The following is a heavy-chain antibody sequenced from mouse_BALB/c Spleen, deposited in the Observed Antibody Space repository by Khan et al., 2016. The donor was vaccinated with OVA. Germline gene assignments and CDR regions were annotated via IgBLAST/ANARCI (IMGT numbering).Heavy chain of an antibody. CDR1: GYTFRNNG. Sequence: LVESGPELKKPGETVKISCKASGYTFRNNGMNWVKQTPGKGLKWMGWINTYTGDPTYADDFKGLFAFSLETSADTSYLQINNLKNEDTATFFCAREGYNGTMDSWGQGTSVTVSS. J-gene: IGHJ4*01. CDR3: AREGYNGTMDS. D-gene: IGHD2-14*01. V-gene: IGHV9-3-1*01. CDR2: INTYTGDP.